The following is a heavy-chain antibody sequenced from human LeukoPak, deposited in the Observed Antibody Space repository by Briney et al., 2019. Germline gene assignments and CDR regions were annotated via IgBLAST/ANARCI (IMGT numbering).Heavy chain of an antibody. CDR1: GFTFSSYS. D-gene: IGHD1-26*01. Sequence: GGSLRLSCAASGFTFSSYSMNWVRQAPGKGLEWVSSISSSSSYIYYADSVKGRFTISRDNAKNSLYLQMNSLRAEDTAVYYCARGGLSGRSAFDIWGQGTMVTVSS. V-gene: IGHV3-21*01. CDR2: ISSSSSYI. CDR3: ARGGLSGRSAFDI. J-gene: IGHJ3*02.